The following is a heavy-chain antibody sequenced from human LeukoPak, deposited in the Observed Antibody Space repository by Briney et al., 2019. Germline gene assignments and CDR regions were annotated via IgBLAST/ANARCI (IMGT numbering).Heavy chain of an antibody. D-gene: IGHD1-20*01. CDR3: ARASRYNWNDDYFDY. J-gene: IGHJ4*02. CDR1: GGSISSYY. V-gene: IGHV4-59*01. Sequence: PSETLSLTCTVSGGSISSYYWSWIRQPPGKGLEWIGYIYYSGSTNYNPSLKSRVTISVDTSKNQFSLRLSSVTAADTAVYYCARASRYNWNDDYFDYWGQGTLVTVSS. CDR2: IYYSGST.